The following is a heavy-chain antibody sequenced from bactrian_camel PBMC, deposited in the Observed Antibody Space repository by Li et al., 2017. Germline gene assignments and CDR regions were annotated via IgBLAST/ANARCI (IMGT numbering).Heavy chain of an antibody. J-gene: IGHJ4*01. CDR3: AAEGARGRLGCQTIYENQLFDN. CDR1: GNSFSRNY. Sequence: QLVESGGGLVQPGGSLRLSCASSGNSFSRNYMAWFRQAPGKEREGVALIDRAGSISYANSVKGRFTISKDDAKNTLHLQMNSLVTEDTAMYYCAAEGARGRLGCQTIYENQLFDNWGQGTQVTVS. V-gene: IGHV3S53*01. CDR2: IDRAGSI.